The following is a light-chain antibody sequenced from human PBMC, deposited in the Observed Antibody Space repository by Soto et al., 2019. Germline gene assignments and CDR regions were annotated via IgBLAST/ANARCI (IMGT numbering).Light chain of an antibody. J-gene: IGKJ1*01. CDR3: QQYGGSPRT. CDR2: GAS. V-gene: IGKV3-20*01. Sequence: EILLTQSPGTLSLSPGERATLSCRASQSINNNYLAWYQQKRGQAPRLLIYGASSRATGIPDRFSGSGSGTDFTLTISRMEPEDFAVYYCQQYGGSPRTFGQGTKVEIK. CDR1: QSINNNY.